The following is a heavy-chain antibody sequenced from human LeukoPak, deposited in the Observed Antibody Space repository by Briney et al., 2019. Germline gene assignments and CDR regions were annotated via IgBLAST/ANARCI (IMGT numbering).Heavy chain of an antibody. V-gene: IGHV4-34*01. CDR2: INHSGST. J-gene: IGHJ3*01. D-gene: IGHD4-23*01. Sequence: SETLSLTCAVYGGSFSGYYWNWIRQPPGKGLEWIGEINHSGSTNYNPSLKSRVTISVDTSKKQFSLKLSSVTAADTAVYYCARSQKETHLGAYGGFRDAFDVWGQGTMVIVSS. CDR1: GGSFSGYY. CDR3: ARSQKETHLGAYGGFRDAFDV.